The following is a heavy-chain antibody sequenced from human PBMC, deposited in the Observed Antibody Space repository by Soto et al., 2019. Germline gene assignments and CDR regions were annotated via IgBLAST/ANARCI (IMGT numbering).Heavy chain of an antibody. V-gene: IGHV1-69*13. Sequence: GASVKVSCKASGGTFSSYAISWVRQAPGQGLEWMGGIIPIFGTANYAQKFQGRVTITADESTSTAYMELRSLRSEDTAVYYCARVIVVAPAALPSHSSPLDFWGQGTTVTVSS. CDR1: GGTFSSYA. J-gene: IGHJ6*02. D-gene: IGHD2-2*02. CDR2: IIPIFGTA. CDR3: ARVIVVAPAALPSHSSPLDF.